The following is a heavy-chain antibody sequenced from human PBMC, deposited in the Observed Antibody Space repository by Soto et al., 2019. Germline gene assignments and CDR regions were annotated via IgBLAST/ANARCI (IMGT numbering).Heavy chain of an antibody. V-gene: IGHV4-34*01. CDR2: INHSGST. CDR1: GGSFSGYY. CDR3: ARAPQWLSAPFDY. Sequence: QVQLQQWGAGLLKPSETLSLTCAVYGGSFSGYYWSWIRQPPGKGLEWIGEINHSGSTNYNPSLNVRVTIAVYTSKDHFSLKLSSVTAADTAVYYCARAPQWLSAPFDYWGQGTLVTVSS. D-gene: IGHD6-19*01. J-gene: IGHJ4*02.